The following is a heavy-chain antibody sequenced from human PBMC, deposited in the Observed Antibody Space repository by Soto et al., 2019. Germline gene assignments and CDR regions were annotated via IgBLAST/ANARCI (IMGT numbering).Heavy chain of an antibody. D-gene: IGHD2-8*02. CDR3: ARLNGYSTGWFAT. CDR2: ISTFNGNA. Sequence: SVEVSFKTSCYTFTSYGISWVRQAPGQGLECMGWISTFNGNAHYAQNLQDRVTMTIDTSTSTAYLELTGLRSDDMGVYYCARLNGYSTGWFATWGQGTPVTVSS. CDR1: CYTFTSYG. V-gene: IGHV1-18*03. J-gene: IGHJ5*02.